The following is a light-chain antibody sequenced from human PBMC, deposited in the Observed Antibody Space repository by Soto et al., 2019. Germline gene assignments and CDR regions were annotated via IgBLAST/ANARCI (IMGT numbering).Light chain of an antibody. CDR1: SSDVGGYNY. J-gene: IGLJ2*01. CDR3: SSYAGSNNLVV. V-gene: IGLV2-8*01. CDR2: EVS. Sequence: QSALTQPPSASGSPGQSVTISCTGTSSDVGGYNYVSWYQQHPGKAPKLMIYEVSKRPSGVPDRFSGSKSGNTASLTVSGVQAEDEAAYYCSSYAGSNNLVVFGGGTKVTVL.